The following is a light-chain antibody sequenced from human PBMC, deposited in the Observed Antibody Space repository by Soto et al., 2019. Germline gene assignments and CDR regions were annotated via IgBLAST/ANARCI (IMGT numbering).Light chain of an antibody. J-gene: IGKJ1*01. Sequence: EIVMTQSPATLSASPGERATLSCRASQSVSSNLAWYQQKPGQAPRLLIYGASTRATGIPARFSGSGSGTEFTLTISSLQSEDFAVYYCQQYNNWPPTFGQGTKVDI. CDR3: QQYNNWPPT. CDR1: QSVSSN. V-gene: IGKV3-15*01. CDR2: GAS.